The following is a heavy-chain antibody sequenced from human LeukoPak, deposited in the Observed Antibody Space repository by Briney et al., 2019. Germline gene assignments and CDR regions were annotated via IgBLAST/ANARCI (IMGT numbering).Heavy chain of an antibody. V-gene: IGHV4-59*12. CDR2: INYSGST. CDR1: GGSITTYY. CDR3: ARGGTRLYYYYYGMDV. Sequence: SETLSLTCSVSGGSITTYYWTWIRQPPGKGLEWIGYINYSGSTSHNPSLNSRVTMSLDTSKNQFSLKLSSVTAADTAVYYCARGGTRLYYYYYGMDVWGQGTTVTVSS. D-gene: IGHD1-1*01. J-gene: IGHJ6*02.